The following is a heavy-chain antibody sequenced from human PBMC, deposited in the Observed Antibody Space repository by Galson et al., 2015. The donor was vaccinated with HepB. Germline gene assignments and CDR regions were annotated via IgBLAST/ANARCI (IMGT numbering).Heavy chain of an antibody. CDR2: IFVNGST. CDR3: VGGNIYHWFGP. CDR1: GGSLHSSSFY. Sequence: TLSLTCSVSGGSLHSSSFYWSWIRQPAGKGLQWIGHIFVNGSTKFNPSLKARVAISVDTSKNQFSLRLHSVTAADTAVYYCVGGNIYHWFGPWGQGTLVTVSS. J-gene: IGHJ5*02. D-gene: IGHD2/OR15-2a*01. V-gene: IGHV4-61*09.